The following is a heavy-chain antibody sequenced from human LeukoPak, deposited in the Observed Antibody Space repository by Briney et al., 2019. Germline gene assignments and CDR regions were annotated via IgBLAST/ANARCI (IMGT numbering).Heavy chain of an antibody. J-gene: IGHJ4*02. CDR3: AKDVGGYYFTYWSGCFDH. D-gene: IGHD3-10*01. V-gene: IGHV3-23*01. Sequence: GGSLRLSCAGSGFTFSSYAMSWVRQAPGKGLEWVSGISSGGGSTYYADSVKGRFTISRDNSKNTLDLEMNSLKAEDTAVYYCAKDVGGYYFTYWSGCFDHWGQGTLVTVSS. CDR2: ISSGGGST. CDR1: GFTFSSYA.